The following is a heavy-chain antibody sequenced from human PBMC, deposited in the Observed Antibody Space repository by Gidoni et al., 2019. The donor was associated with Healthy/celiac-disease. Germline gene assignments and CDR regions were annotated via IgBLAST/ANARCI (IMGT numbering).Heavy chain of an antibody. Sequence: VQLQQWGAGLLKPSGTLSLPCAVSGGSFSGYYWSWIRQPPGKGLEWIGEINHSGSTNYNPSLKSRVTISVDTSKNQFSLKLSSVTAADTAVYYCAMTGYSSSWYGRFDYWGQGTLVTVSS. CDR1: GGSFSGYY. V-gene: IGHV4-34*01. CDR2: INHSGST. D-gene: IGHD6-13*01. CDR3: AMTGYSSSWYGRFDY. J-gene: IGHJ4*02.